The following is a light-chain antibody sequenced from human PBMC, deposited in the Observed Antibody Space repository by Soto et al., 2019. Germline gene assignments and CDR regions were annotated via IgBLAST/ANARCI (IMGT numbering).Light chain of an antibody. CDR3: SSYAGSYILGV. CDR1: SSDVGGYDF. Sequence: QSALAQPRSVSGSPGQSVTLSCTGTSSDVGGYDFVSWCQQYPGKAPKLIIFDVTERTSGVPDRFSGSKSGNSASLTISGLQAEDEADYYCSSYAGSYILGVFGGGTKVTVL. V-gene: IGLV2-11*01. CDR2: DVT. J-gene: IGLJ3*02.